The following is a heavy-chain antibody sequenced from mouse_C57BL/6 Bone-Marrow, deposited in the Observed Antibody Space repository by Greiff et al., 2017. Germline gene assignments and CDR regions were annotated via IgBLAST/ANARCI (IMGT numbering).Heavy chain of an antibody. CDR1: GFSLTSYG. D-gene: IGHD2-1*01. CDR2: IWRGGNT. Sequence: VQVVESGPGLVQPSQSLSITCTVSGFSLTSYGVHWVRQSPGKGLEWLGVIWRGGNTDYNAAFMSRLSITKDNSKSQVFFKMNSLQADDTAIYYCARIGIYYGNYDWFAYWGQGTLVTVSA. V-gene: IGHV2-5*01. J-gene: IGHJ3*01. CDR3: ARIGIYYGNYDWFAY.